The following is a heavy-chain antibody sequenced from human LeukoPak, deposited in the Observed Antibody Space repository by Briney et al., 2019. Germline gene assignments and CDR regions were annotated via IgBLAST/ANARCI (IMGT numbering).Heavy chain of an antibody. D-gene: IGHD1-26*01. CDR3: VRDRGRASVDY. CDR2: IKQDASEE. CDR1: GFMFAGYW. Sequence: GGSLRLSCAASGFMFAGYWISWVRQAPGKGLEWVANIKQDASEEYYVDSVKGRFTISRDNAKNSLYLQMNSLRAEDTAVYYCVRDRGRASVDYWGQGTLVTVSS. V-gene: IGHV3-7*01. J-gene: IGHJ4*02.